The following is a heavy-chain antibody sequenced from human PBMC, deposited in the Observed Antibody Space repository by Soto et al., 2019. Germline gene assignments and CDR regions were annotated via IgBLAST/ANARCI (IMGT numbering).Heavy chain of an antibody. V-gene: IGHV3-74*01. J-gene: IGHJ3*02. CDR1: GFTFSSYW. CDR2: INSDGSST. Sequence: PGGSLRLSCAASGFTFSSYWMHWVRQAPGKGLVWVSRINSDGSSTSYADSVKGRFTISRDNAKNTLYLQMNSLRAEDTAVYYCARDRGCSGGSCYFLDAFDIWGQGTMVTVSS. CDR3: ARDRGCSGGSCYFLDAFDI. D-gene: IGHD2-15*01.